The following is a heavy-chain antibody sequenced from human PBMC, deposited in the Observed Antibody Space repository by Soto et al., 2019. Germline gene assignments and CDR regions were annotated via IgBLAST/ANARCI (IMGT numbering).Heavy chain of an antibody. J-gene: IGHJ6*02. D-gene: IGHD6-13*01. V-gene: IGHV3-30*18. CDR1: GFTFSSYG. CDR2: ISYDGSNK. Sequence: QVQLVESGGGVVQPGRSLRLSCAASGFTFSSYGMNWVRQAPDKGLEWVAVISYDGSNKYYADSVKGRFTISRDSSKNMLYLQMNSLRAEDTAVYYCAKEDSSRCHYYCGMDVWGQGTTVTVSS. CDR3: AKEDSSRCHYYCGMDV.